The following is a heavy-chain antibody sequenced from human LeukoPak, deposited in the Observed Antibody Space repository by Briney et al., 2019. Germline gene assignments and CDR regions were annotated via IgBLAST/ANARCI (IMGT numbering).Heavy chain of an antibody. J-gene: IGHJ4*02. V-gene: IGHV3-33*01. D-gene: IGHD6-19*01. CDR2: IWYDGSNK. CDR1: GFTFSAYG. Sequence: GGSLRLSCAASGFTFSAYGMHWVRQAPGKGLEWVAVIWYDGSNKYYADSVKGRFTISRDNSKNTLCLQMNSLRAEDTAVYYCARGTRGIVLAGEFFDYWGQGTLVTVSS. CDR3: ARGTRGIVLAGEFFDY.